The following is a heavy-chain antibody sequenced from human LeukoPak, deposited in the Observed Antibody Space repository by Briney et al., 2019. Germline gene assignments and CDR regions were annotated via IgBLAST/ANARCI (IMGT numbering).Heavy chain of an antibody. J-gene: IGHJ3*02. Sequence: GGSLRLSCAASGFTFSSYSMNWVRQAPGKGLEWVSSISSSSSYIYYADSVKGRFTISRDNSKNTLYLQMNSLRAEDTAVYYCAKDLPTFGSYISAFDIWGQGTMVTVSS. CDR2: ISSSSSYI. CDR3: AKDLPTFGSYISAFDI. CDR1: GFTFSSYS. D-gene: IGHD1-26*01. V-gene: IGHV3-21*01.